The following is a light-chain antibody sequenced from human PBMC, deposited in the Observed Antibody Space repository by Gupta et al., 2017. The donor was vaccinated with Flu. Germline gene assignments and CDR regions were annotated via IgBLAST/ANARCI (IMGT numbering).Light chain of an antibody. CDR3: QQYDDAPHFT. V-gene: IGKV1-33*01. Sequence: ATGVPARFSGSGSGTHFTLSISSLQPEDIGVYYCQQYDDAPHFTFGDGTKVDVK. J-gene: IGKJ3*01.